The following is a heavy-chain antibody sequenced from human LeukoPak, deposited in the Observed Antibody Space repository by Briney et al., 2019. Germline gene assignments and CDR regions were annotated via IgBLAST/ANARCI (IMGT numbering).Heavy chain of an antibody. J-gene: IGHJ4*02. V-gene: IGHV4-59*01. Sequence: SETLSLTCTVSGGSISSYYWIWIRQPPGKGLEWIGYIYYSGSTYYNPSLKSRVTISVDTSKNLFSLKLSSVTAADTAVYYCARVQRPLDGADYWGQGTLVTVSS. CDR3: ARVQRPLDGADY. CDR1: GGSISSYY. D-gene: IGHD1-1*01. CDR2: IYYSGST.